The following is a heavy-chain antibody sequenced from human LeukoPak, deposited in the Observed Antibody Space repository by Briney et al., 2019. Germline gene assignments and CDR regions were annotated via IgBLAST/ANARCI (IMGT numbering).Heavy chain of an antibody. V-gene: IGHV1-46*01. CDR1: GYTFTTHF. CDR2: INPADGTR. D-gene: IGHD2-8*02. CDR3: ARGAGDVFHERRILDR. J-gene: IGHJ5*02. Sequence: ASVNVSCKASGYTFTTHFMNWVRQAPGQGLEWMAIINPADGTRTYAQKFQDRVTLTRDTSTDTVYMVLSSLRSDDTAVYYCARGAGDVFHERRILDRWGQGTLVTVSS.